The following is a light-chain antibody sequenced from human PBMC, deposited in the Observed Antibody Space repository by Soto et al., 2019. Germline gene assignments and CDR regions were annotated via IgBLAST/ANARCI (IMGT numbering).Light chain of an antibody. CDR1: TGSVSTRYY. CDR3: CSFAGNYTFL. V-gene: IGLV8-61*01. J-gene: IGLJ2*01. CDR2: NTN. Sequence: QAVVTQEPSFSVSPGGTVTLTCGLNTGSVSTRYYPSWYQQTPGQAPRTLIYNTNTRSSGVPDRFSGSILGNKAALTITGAQADDESDYYCCSFAGNYTFLFGGGTKLTVL.